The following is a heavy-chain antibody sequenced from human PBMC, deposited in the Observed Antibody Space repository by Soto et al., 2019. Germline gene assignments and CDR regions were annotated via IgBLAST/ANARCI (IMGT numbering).Heavy chain of an antibody. D-gene: IGHD5-18*01. Sequence: EVQLLESGGGLVQPGGSLRLSCAASGFTFSSYAMSWVRQAPGKGLEWVSAISGSGGSTYYADSVKGRFTISRDNSKNTLYLQMNSLRAEDTDVYYCAKDGRGYSYGWDFDYWGQGTLVTVSS. CDR2: ISGSGGST. V-gene: IGHV3-23*01. CDR3: AKDGRGYSYGWDFDY. J-gene: IGHJ4*02. CDR1: GFTFSSYA.